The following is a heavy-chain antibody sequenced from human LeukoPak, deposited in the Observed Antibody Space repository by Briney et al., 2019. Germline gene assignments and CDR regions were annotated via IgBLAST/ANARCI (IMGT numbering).Heavy chain of an antibody. Sequence: PSETLSLTCTVSGGSISSYYWSWIRQPPGKGLEWIGYIYYSGSTNYNPSLKSRVTISVDTSKNQFSLKLISVTAADTAVYYCARVRTYYYDSSGFDAFDIWGQGTMVTVSS. CDR1: GGSISSYY. CDR3: ARVRTYYYDSSGFDAFDI. J-gene: IGHJ3*02. CDR2: IYYSGST. V-gene: IGHV4-59*01. D-gene: IGHD3-22*01.